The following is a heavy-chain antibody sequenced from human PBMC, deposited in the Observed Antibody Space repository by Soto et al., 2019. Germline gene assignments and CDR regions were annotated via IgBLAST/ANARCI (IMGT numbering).Heavy chain of an antibody. CDR2: INHSGST. J-gene: IGHJ4*02. D-gene: IGHD4-17*01. Sequence: SVTLSLTCAVYGGSFSGYYWSWIRQPPGKGLEWIGEINHSGSTNYNPSLKSRVTISVDTSKNQFSLKLSSVTAADTAVYYCARGTTVWDYWGQGTLVTVSS. CDR1: GGSFSGYY. V-gene: IGHV4-34*01. CDR3: ARGTTVWDY.